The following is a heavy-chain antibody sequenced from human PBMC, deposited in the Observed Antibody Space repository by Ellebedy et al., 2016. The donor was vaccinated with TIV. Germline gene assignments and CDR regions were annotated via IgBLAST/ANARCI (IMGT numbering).Heavy chain of an antibody. CDR2: FIPMFGTT. D-gene: IGHD3-10*02. CDR1: GGSFSDYN. Sequence: AASVKVSCKVSGGSFSDYNFNWVRQAPGQGLEWLAAFIPMFGTTNYAQKFQGRVTITADESTSTTYTALSSLRSDDAAVYYCAKALSAYDYYVLDFWGQGTLLTVSS. J-gene: IGHJ4*02. V-gene: IGHV1-69*13. CDR3: AKALSAYDYYVLDF.